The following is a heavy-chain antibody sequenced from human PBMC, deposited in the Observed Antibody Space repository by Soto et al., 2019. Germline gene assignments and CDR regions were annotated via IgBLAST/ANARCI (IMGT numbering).Heavy chain of an antibody. CDR1: GGTFSSYT. CDR2: IIPILGIA. V-gene: IGHV1-69*02. J-gene: IGHJ6*02. Sequence: GASVKVSCKASGGTFSSYTMSWVRQAPGQGLEWMGRIIPILGIANYAQKFQGRVTITADKSTSTAYMELSSLRSEDTAVYYCARVECSSTSCYSLHGMDVWGQGTTVTVSS. CDR3: ARVECSSTSCYSLHGMDV. D-gene: IGHD2-2*01.